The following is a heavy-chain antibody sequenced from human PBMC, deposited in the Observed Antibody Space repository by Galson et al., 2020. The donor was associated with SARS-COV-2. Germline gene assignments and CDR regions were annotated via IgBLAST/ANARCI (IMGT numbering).Heavy chain of an antibody. V-gene: IGHV4-38-2*01. J-gene: IGHJ4*02. CDR3: ARTYRSGTSFDF. Sequence: SQTLSLTCSVSGYSISSGLYWAWLRQPPGKGLEWFGSVFHNGSTYYNPSLKSRVTIFVDTSMNHFPLKLKFVTAADTAAYSCARTYRSGTSFDFWGRGILVTASS. CDR1: GYSISSGLY. CDR2: VFHNGST. D-gene: IGHD3-10*01.